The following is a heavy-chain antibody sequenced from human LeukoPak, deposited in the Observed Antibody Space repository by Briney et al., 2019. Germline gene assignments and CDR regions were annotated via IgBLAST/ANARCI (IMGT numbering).Heavy chain of an antibody. D-gene: IGHD3-10*01. Sequence: PSETLSLTCTVSGGSISSSSYYWSWIRQPPGKGLEWIGYIYYSGSTNYNPSLKSRVTISVDTSKNQFSLKLSSVTAADTAVYYCAGGYYGSGDYWGQGTLVTVSS. J-gene: IGHJ4*02. V-gene: IGHV4-61*01. CDR3: AGGYYGSGDY. CDR2: IYYSGST. CDR1: GGSISSSSYY.